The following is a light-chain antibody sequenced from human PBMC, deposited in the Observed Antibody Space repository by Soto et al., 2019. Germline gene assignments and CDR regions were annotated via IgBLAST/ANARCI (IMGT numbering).Light chain of an antibody. CDR2: AAC. J-gene: IGKJ1*01. CDR1: QNIDTE. CDR3: QQSYSTTRT. Sequence: PSSLSASVGDIVTITCQASQNIDTELSWYQQKPGKAPKLLIYAACSLQSGVSSRFSGSVSGTDFTLTINSLQPEDFATYYCQQSYSTTRTFGQGTKVDIK. V-gene: IGKV1-39*01.